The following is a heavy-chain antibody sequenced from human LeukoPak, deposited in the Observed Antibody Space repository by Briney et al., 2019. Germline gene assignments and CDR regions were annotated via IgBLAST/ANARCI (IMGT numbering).Heavy chain of an antibody. CDR3: AKEVSGSGSYYGGNDY. CDR2: ITGTGGVA. V-gene: IGHV3-23*01. CDR1: GFTFSSYA. J-gene: IGHJ4*02. D-gene: IGHD3-10*01. Sequence: GGSLRLSCAASGFTFSSYAMGWVRQAPGKGLEWLSAITGTGGVAYFADSVKGRFTISRDSSKTTLYLQMNSLRAEDTAVYYCAKEVSGSGSYYGGNDYWGQGTLVIVSS.